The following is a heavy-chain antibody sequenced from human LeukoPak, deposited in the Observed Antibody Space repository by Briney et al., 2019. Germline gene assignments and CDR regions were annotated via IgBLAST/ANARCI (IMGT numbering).Heavy chain of an antibody. D-gene: IGHD5-12*01. CDR3: ATVWPRLNSAYDAQFDY. CDR2: FDPEDGET. V-gene: IGHV1-24*01. J-gene: IGHJ4*02. Sequence: ASVKVSCKVSGYTLTELSMHWVRQAPGKGLEWMGGFDPEDGETIYAQKFQGRVTMTEDTSTDTAYMELSSLRSEDTAVYYCATVWPRLNSAYDAQFDYWGQGTLVTVSS. CDR1: GYTLTELS.